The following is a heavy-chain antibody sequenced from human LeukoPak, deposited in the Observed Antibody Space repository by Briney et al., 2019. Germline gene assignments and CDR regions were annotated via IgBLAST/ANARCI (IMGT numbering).Heavy chain of an antibody. CDR2: ISSSGSTI. CDR1: GFTFSSYE. J-gene: IGHJ4*02. D-gene: IGHD1-7*01. Sequence: GGSLRLSCAASGFTFSSYEMNWVRQAPGKGLEWVSYISSSGSTIYYADSVKGRFTISRDNAKNSLYLQMNSLRAEDTAVYYCAKLGLELPLDYWGQGTLVTVSS. CDR3: AKLGLELPLDY. V-gene: IGHV3-48*03.